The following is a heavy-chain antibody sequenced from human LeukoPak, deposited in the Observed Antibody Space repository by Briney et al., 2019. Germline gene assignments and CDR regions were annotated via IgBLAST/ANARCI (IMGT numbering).Heavy chain of an antibody. V-gene: IGHV1-2*02. D-gene: IGHD2-2*01. CDR2: INPNSGGT. CDR3: ASQGVPEYQPLSYFDL. Sequence: ASVKVSCKASGYTFTGYYMHWVRQAPGQGLEWMGWINPNSGGTNYAQKFQGRVTITADESTSTAYMELSSLRSEDTAVYYCASQGVPEYQPLSYFDLWGRGTLVTVSS. J-gene: IGHJ2*01. CDR1: GYTFTGYY.